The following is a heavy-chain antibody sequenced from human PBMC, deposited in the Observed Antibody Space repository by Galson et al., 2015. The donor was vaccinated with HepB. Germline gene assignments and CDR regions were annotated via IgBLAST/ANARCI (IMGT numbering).Heavy chain of an antibody. Sequence: SLRLSCAASGFTFSRSWMHWVRQSSGKGLVWVSRINPDGSRTSYADSVKGRVTISRDNDRNTLHLQLDSPTDEDTALYFCVSTDWGAPYFWGQGTLVTVSS. D-gene: IGHD2/OR15-2a*01. CDR1: GFTFSRSW. CDR3: VSTDWGAPYF. J-gene: IGHJ4*02. V-gene: IGHV3-74*01. CDR2: INPDGSRT.